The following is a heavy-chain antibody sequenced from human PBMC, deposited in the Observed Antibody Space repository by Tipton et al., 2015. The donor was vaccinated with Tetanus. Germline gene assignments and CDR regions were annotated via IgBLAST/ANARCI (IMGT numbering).Heavy chain of an antibody. CDR2: IYFEGST. D-gene: IGHD3-10*01. CDR3: ARHLYGYWFDP. Sequence: LRLSCDVYDGSFSAYYWTWVRQTPGKGLEWIASIYFEGSTYYSPSLKSRVTIAVDTAQNLFSLRLSSVTAADTAVYYCARHLYGYWFDPWGQGALVTVSS. V-gene: IGHV4-34*01. CDR1: DGSFSAYY. J-gene: IGHJ5*02.